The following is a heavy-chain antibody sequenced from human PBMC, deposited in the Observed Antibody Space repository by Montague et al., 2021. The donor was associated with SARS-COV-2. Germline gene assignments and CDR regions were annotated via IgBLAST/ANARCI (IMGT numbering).Heavy chain of an antibody. V-gene: IGHV4-4*02. CDR2: IYHTGST. CDR3: ARDGSLRLEILIGSRHYYYGMDV. J-gene: IGHJ6*02. CDR1: GDSISTDNW. Sequence: SETLSLTCVVSGDSISTDNWWTWVRLPPGKGLEWVGEIYHTGSTNYNPSLNSRVTISVDTSKNQFSLKLSSVTAADTAEYYCARDGSLRLEILIGSRHYYYGMDVWGQGTTVTVSS. D-gene: IGHD3-9*01.